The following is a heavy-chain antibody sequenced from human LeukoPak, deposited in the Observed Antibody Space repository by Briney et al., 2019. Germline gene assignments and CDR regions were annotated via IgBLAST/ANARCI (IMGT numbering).Heavy chain of an antibody. D-gene: IGHD6-19*01. CDR2: ISHDGRNH. V-gene: IGHV3-30-3*02. J-gene: IGHJ1*01. Sequence: PGGSLRLSCAASGVTFSGYAMHWVRQAPGKGLEWVAVISHDGRNHLYGDAVRGRFTISRDNSKSTLSLEMKSLRPEDTAIYYCEKDIAVSVIAPPDDFQHWGQGTLVTVSS. CDR1: GVTFSGYA. CDR3: EKDIAVSVIAPPDDFQH.